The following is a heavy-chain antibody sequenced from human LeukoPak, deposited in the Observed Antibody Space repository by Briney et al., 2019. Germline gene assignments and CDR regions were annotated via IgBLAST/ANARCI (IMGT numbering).Heavy chain of an antibody. Sequence: GGSLRLSCTASGFTFSSYWKSWVRQAPGRGLEWVANIKEDGSEKYYVDSVTGRFTISRDNAKKSLYLQMNSLRAEDTAVYYCASLFWCASVAGALDYWGQGTLVTVSS. J-gene: IGHJ4*02. CDR1: GFTFSSYW. CDR2: IKEDGSEK. V-gene: IGHV3-7*05. CDR3: ASLFWCASVAGALDY. D-gene: IGHD6-19*01.